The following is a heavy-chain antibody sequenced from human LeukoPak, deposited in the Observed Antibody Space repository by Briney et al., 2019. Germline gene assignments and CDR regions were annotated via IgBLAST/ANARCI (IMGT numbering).Heavy chain of an antibody. CDR2: IYSGDNT. D-gene: IGHD6-13*01. Sequence: GGSLRLSCAASGFTVSSNYMSWVRQAPGKGLEWVSVIYSGDNTYYADSVKGRFTISRDNSRNTLYLQMNSLRAEDTAVYYCARTTGSSSWYASDYWGQGTLVTVSS. V-gene: IGHV3-53*01. CDR1: GFTVSSNY. J-gene: IGHJ4*02. CDR3: ARTTGSSSWYASDY.